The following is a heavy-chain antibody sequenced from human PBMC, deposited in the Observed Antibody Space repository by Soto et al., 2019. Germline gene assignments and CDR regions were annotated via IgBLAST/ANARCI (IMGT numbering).Heavy chain of an antibody. CDR2: ISGSGGST. J-gene: IGHJ4*02. V-gene: IGHV3-23*01. CDR1: GFTFSSYA. CDR3: AGRYCTNGVCYVGPYDH. Sequence: GGSLRLSCAASGFTFSSYAMSWVRQAPGKGLEWVSAISGSGGSTYYADSVKGRFTISRDNFKNTLYLQMNSLRAEDTAVYYCAGRYCTNGVCYVGPYDHWGQGTLVTVSS. D-gene: IGHD2-8*01.